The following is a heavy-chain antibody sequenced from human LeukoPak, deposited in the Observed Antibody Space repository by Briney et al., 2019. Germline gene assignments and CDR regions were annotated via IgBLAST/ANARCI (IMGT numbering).Heavy chain of an antibody. D-gene: IGHD2-8*01. V-gene: IGHV1-46*01. Sequence: ASVKVSCKASGYTFTKYMHWVRQAPGQGLEWMGIINPSGGSTSYTQKFQGRVTMTRDTSTSTVYMELSSLRSEDTAVYYCAREGEYCTNGVCYLSYYFDYWGQGTLVTVSS. CDR1: GYTFTKY. J-gene: IGHJ4*02. CDR2: INPSGGST. CDR3: AREGEYCTNGVCYLSYYFDY.